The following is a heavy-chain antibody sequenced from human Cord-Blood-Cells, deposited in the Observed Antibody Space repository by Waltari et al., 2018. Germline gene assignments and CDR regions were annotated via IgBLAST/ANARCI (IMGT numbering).Heavy chain of an antibody. Sequence: QVQLVESGGGVVQPGRALSFSCAAYGFTFSAYAIHWVRQAPGKRLEWVAVISYDGSNKYYADSVKGRFTISRANSKNTLYLQMNSLRAEDTAVYYCARYGGYFDYWGQGTLVTVSS. D-gene: IGHD3-16*01. CDR1: GFTFSAYA. J-gene: IGHJ4*02. CDR3: ARYGGYFDY. V-gene: IGHV3-30*01. CDR2: ISYDGSNK.